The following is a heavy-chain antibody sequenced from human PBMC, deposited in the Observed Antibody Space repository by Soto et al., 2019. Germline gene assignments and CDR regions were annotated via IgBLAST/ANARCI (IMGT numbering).Heavy chain of an antibody. CDR2: ISHDGRIE. Sequence: WGTLRLSGKAAGFTFSTFALHWVRQAAGEGGEWVALISHDGRIEKYADSVTRRFTISRDNSKNTLYMQMDSLRLEGTGVYHCARDGLPDDFRSGGYWFDPWGQGTQGTVAS. CDR1: GFTFSTFA. D-gene: IGHD3-3*01. J-gene: IGHJ5*02. V-gene: IGHV3-30-3*01. CDR3: ARDGLPDDFRSGGYWFDP.